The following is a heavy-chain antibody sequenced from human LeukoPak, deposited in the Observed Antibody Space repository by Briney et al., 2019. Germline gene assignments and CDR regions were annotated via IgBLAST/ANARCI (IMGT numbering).Heavy chain of an antibody. CDR3: ATGPSTSCLDY. J-gene: IGHJ4*02. Sequence: GESLKISCKGSGYSFTSYGISWVRQAPGQGLEWMGWISAYNGNTNYAQKLQGRVTMTTDTSTSTAYMELRSLRSDDTAVYYCATGPSTSCLDYWGQGTLVTVSS. CDR1: GYSFTSYG. D-gene: IGHD2-2*01. CDR2: ISAYNGNT. V-gene: IGHV1-18*01.